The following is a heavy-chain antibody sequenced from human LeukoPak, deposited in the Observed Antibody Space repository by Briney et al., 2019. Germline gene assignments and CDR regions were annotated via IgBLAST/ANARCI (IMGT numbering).Heavy chain of an antibody. Sequence: GGSLRLSCAASGFTLSSYWMSWVRQAPGKGLEWVAFIRNDGSIKHYGDSVKGRITISRDNSKNTLYLQMNSLRAEDTAVYYCAKDEIYGSSWTFDYWGQGTLVTVSS. J-gene: IGHJ4*02. D-gene: IGHD6-13*01. CDR3: AKDEIYGSSWTFDY. V-gene: IGHV3-30*02. CDR2: IRNDGSIK. CDR1: GFTLSSYW.